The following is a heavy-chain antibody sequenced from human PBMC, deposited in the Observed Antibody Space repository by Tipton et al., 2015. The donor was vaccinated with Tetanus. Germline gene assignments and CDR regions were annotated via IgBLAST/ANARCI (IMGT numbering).Heavy chain of an antibody. CDR3: ARHDTFIWFGQFGAFDI. D-gene: IGHD3-10*01. J-gene: IGHJ3*02. V-gene: IGHV4-59*08. CDR2: VYYSGST. Sequence: TLSLTCAVYGGSFSGYYCTWIRQPPGKGLEWIGYVYYSGSTYYNPSLKSRVTISVDTSKNQFSLKLSSVTAADTAVYYCARHDTFIWFGQFGAFDIWGQGTMVTVSS. CDR1: GGSFSGYY.